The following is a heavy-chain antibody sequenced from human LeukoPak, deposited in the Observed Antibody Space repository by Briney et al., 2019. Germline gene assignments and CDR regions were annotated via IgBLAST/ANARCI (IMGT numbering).Heavy chain of an antibody. J-gene: IGHJ4*02. Sequence: LETLSLTCTVSGGSISSYYWSWIRQPPGKGLEWIGYIYYSGSTNYNPSLKSRVTISVDTSKNQFSLKLSSVTAADTAVYYCARDHCSGGSCRLDYWGQGTLVTVSS. CDR1: GGSISSYY. CDR2: IYYSGST. CDR3: ARDHCSGGSCRLDY. V-gene: IGHV4-59*01. D-gene: IGHD2-15*01.